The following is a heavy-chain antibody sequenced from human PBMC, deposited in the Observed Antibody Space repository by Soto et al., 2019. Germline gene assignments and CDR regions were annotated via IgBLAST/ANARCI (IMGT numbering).Heavy chain of an antibody. CDR1: GFTFSSYA. CDR2: ISYDGSNK. J-gene: IGHJ3*02. Sequence: GGSLRLSCAASGFTFSSYAMHWVRQAPGKGLEWVAVISYDGSNKYYADSVKGRFTISRDNSKNTLYLQMNSLRAEDTAVYYCARDLEPYMVRGVISHAFDIWGQGTMVTVSS. D-gene: IGHD3-10*01. CDR3: ARDLEPYMVRGVISHAFDI. V-gene: IGHV3-30-3*01.